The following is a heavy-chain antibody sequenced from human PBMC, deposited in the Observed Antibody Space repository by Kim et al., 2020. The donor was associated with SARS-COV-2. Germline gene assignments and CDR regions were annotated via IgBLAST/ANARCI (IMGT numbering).Heavy chain of an antibody. J-gene: IGHJ4*02. CDR1: GFTFSSYG. CDR3: ARDCSGGSCFDY. D-gene: IGHD2-15*01. Sequence: GGSLRLSCAASGFTFSSYGMHWVRQAPGKGLEWVAVISYDGSNKYYADSVKGRFTISRDNSKNTLYVQMNSLRAEDTAVYYCARDCSGGSCFDYWGQGT. CDR2: ISYDGSNK. V-gene: IGHV3-33*05.